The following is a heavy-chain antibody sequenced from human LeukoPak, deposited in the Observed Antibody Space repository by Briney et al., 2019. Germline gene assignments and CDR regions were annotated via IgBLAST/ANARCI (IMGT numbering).Heavy chain of an antibody. D-gene: IGHD1-26*01. J-gene: IGHJ4*02. CDR2: INHSGST. CDR3: ARHAGWEREALDY. V-gene: IGHV4-39*01. Sequence: KPSETLSLTCSVSGGSITSSSYYWAWIRQPPGKGLEWIGEINHSGSTNYNPSLKSRVTISVDTSKNQFSLKLSSVTAADTAVYYCARHAGWEREALDYWGQGTLVTVSS. CDR1: GGSITSSSYY.